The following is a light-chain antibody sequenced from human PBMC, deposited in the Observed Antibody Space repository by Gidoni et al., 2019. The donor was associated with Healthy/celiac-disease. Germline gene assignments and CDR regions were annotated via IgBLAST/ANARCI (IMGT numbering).Light chain of an antibody. CDR1: QSVLYSSNNKNY. CDR3: QQYYSTPYT. Sequence: DIVMTQSPDSLAVSLGERATINCKSSQSVLYSSNNKNYLAWYQQNPGQPPKPLIYWASTRESGVPDRFSGSGSGTDFTLTISSLQAEDVAVYYCQQYYSTPYTFGQGTKLEIK. V-gene: IGKV4-1*01. CDR2: WAS. J-gene: IGKJ2*01.